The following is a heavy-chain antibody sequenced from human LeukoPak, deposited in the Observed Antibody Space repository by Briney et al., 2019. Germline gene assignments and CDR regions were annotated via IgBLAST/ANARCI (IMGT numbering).Heavy chain of an antibody. V-gene: IGHV3-7*01. CDR2: IKQDGSAQ. D-gene: IGHD3-9*01. CDR1: GFTFSKYW. Sequence: PGGSLRLSCAVSGFTFSKYWMNWVRQAPGKGLEWVANIKQDGSAQNYVDSVKGRFTISRDNAKNTLYLQMNTLRVEDTAVYYCTRDLMDYDVSTGLHHYYMDVWGQGTTVTVSS. CDR3: TRDLMDYDVSTGLHHYYMDV. J-gene: IGHJ6*02.